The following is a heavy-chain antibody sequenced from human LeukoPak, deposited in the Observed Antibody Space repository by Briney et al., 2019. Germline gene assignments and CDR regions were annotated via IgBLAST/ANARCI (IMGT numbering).Heavy chain of an antibody. CDR1: GFTFSSYA. CDR3: ARAPWIQLWSFDY. Sequence: GRSLRLSCAASGFTFSSYAMHWVRQAPGKGLEWVAVISYDGSNKYYADSVKGRFTISRDNSKDTLYLQMNSLRAEDTAVYYCARAPWIQLWSFDYWGQGTLVTVSS. V-gene: IGHV3-30-3*01. J-gene: IGHJ4*02. D-gene: IGHD5-18*01. CDR2: ISYDGSNK.